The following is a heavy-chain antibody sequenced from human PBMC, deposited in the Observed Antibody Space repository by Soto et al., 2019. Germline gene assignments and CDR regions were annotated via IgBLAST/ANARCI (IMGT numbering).Heavy chain of an antibody. D-gene: IGHD3-22*01. CDR3: AKGEGYYDSSGYSH. CDR2: ISGSGGST. J-gene: IGHJ4*02. Sequence: GSLRLSCAASGFTFSSYAMSWVRQAPGKGLEWVSAISGSGGSTYYADSVKGRFTISRDNSKNTLYLQMNSLRAEDTAVYYCAKGEGYYDSSGYSHWGQGTLVTVSS. V-gene: IGHV3-23*01. CDR1: GFTFSSYA.